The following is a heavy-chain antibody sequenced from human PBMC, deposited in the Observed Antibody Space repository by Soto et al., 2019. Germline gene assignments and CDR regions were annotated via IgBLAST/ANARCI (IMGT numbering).Heavy chain of an antibody. J-gene: IGHJ2*01. V-gene: IGHV4-31*03. CDR2: IYGSGST. CDR3: ARDQAPITATVVHFDL. CDR1: GVSINSHDYY. D-gene: IGHD1-20*01. Sequence: SETLSLTCTVSGVSINSHDYYWSWIRQHPGKGLEWIGDIYGSGSTYYNPSLQGRVTMSIDTSQNQLCLKLSSVTAADTAVYYCARDQAPITATVVHFDLWGRGTLVTVSS.